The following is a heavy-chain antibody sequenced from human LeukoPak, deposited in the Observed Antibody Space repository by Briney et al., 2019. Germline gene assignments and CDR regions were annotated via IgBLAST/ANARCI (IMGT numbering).Heavy chain of an antibody. CDR3: ARVGGSSLYYFDY. V-gene: IGHV4-30-4*01. J-gene: IGHJ4*02. CDR2: IYYSGST. CDR1: GGSISSGDYY. Sequence: SETLSLTCTVSGGSISSGDYYWRWIRQPPGKGLEWIGYIYYSGSTYYNPSLKSRVTISVDTSKNQFSLKLSSVTAADTAVYYCARVGGSSLYYFDYWGQGTLVTVSS. D-gene: IGHD6-13*01.